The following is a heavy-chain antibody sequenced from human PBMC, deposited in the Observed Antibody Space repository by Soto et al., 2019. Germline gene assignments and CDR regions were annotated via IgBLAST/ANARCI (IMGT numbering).Heavy chain of an antibody. CDR3: ARDPRGYDLPPY. CDR1: GGTFSSYT. CDR2: IIPILGIA. Sequence: QVQLVQSGAEVKKPGSSVKVSCKASGGTFSSYTISWVRQAHGQGLEWMGRIIPILGIANYAKKFQGRVTIIADKSTSTAYMELSRLRSEDTAVYYCARDPRGYDLPPYWGQGTLVTLSS. V-gene: IGHV1-69*08. J-gene: IGHJ4*02. D-gene: IGHD5-12*01.